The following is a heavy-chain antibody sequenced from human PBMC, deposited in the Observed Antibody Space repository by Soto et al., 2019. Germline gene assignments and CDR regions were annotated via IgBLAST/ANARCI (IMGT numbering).Heavy chain of an antibody. Sequence: SETLSLTCSVSDYSLSSGYYWAWIRQPPGKGLEWIGSIYPSGSTVYNPSLKSQVTISKDTSKNQGSRKLTSDTATGSSVYYCARQQNPVDGFDSWGQGKMVTLSS. CDR2: IYPSGST. CDR1: DYSLSSGYY. J-gene: IGHJ3*02. D-gene: IGHD6-13*01. V-gene: IGHV4-38-2*02. CDR3: ARQQNPVDGFDS.